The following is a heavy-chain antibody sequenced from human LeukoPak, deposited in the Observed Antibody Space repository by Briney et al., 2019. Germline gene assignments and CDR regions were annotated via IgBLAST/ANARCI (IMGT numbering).Heavy chain of an antibody. Sequence: SEALSLTCTVSGGSISSSSYYWGWIRQPPGKGLEWIGSIYYSGSTYYNPSLKSRVTISVDTSKNQFSLKLSSVTAADTAVYYCARASSGWYNWFDPWGQGTLVTVSS. CDR1: GGSISSSSYY. CDR2: IYYSGST. D-gene: IGHD6-19*01. V-gene: IGHV4-39*07. CDR3: ARASSGWYNWFDP. J-gene: IGHJ5*02.